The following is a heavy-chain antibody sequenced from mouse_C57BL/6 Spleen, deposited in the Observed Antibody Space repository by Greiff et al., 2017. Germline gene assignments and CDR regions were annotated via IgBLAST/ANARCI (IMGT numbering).Heavy chain of an antibody. J-gene: IGHJ3*01. Sequence: EVKLVESGGGLVKPGGSLKLSCAASGFTFSSYAMSWVRQTPEKRLEWVATISDGGSYTYYPDNVKGRFTISRDNATNNLYMLMSHLKSEDTAMYYCARAHYYGSPWFAYWGQGALVTVAA. V-gene: IGHV5-4*03. CDR1: GFTFSSYA. CDR2: ISDGGSYT. CDR3: ARAHYYGSPWFAY. D-gene: IGHD1-1*01.